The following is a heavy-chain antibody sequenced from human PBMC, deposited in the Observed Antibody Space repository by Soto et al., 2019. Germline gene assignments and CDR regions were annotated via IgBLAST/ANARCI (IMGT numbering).Heavy chain of an antibody. CDR1: GFTFSNYG. J-gene: IGHJ4*02. Sequence: EVQVLESGGGLVQPGGSLRLSCAASGFTFSNYGMNWVRQAPGKGLEWVAGIRSDGDTTYNSDSVKGRFTVSRDTFKNTVSLQKNSLRVEDSAVYYCAKGKGAGATPDGANCWGQGTLVTVSS. CDR2: IRSDGDTT. D-gene: IGHD1-26*01. V-gene: IGHV3-23*01. CDR3: AKGKGAGATPDGANC.